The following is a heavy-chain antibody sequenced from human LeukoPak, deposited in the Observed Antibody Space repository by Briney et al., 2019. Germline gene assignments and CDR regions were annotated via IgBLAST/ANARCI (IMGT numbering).Heavy chain of an antibody. CDR3: TRHDYGGNVYFDY. J-gene: IGHJ4*02. D-gene: IGHD4-23*01. Sequence: PGRSLRLSCTASGFTFGDYAMSWFRQAPGRGLEWVGFIRSKAYGGTTEYAASVKGRFTISRDDSKSIAYLQMNSLKTEDTAVYYCTRHDYGGNVYFDYWGQGTLVTVSS. CDR1: GFTFGDYA. CDR2: IRSKAYGGTT. V-gene: IGHV3-49*03.